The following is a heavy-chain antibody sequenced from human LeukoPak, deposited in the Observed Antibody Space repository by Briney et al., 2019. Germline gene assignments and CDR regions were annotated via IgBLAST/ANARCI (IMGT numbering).Heavy chain of an antibody. CDR2: ISWNSGSI. V-gene: IGHV3-9*01. CDR1: GFTFDDYA. Sequence: GGSLRLSCAASGFTFDDYAMHWVRQAPGKGLEWVSGISWNSGSIGYADSVKGRFTISRDNAKNSLYLQMNSLRAEDTAVYYCAREMELGPTRGYYHYGMDVWGQGTTVTVSS. J-gene: IGHJ6*02. D-gene: IGHD1-7*01. CDR3: AREMELGPTRGYYHYGMDV.